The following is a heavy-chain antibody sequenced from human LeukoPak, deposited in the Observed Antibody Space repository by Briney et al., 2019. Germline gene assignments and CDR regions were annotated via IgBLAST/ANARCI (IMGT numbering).Heavy chain of an antibody. D-gene: IGHD6-13*01. Sequence: AGGSLRLSCAASGFTFSSYGMHWVRQAPGKGLEWVAVISYDGSNKYYADSVKGRFTISRDNSKNTLYLQMNSLRAEDTAVYYCAKDQHSLPGYWGQGTLVTVSS. CDR3: AKDQHSLPGY. V-gene: IGHV3-30*18. CDR1: GFTFSSYG. J-gene: IGHJ4*02. CDR2: ISYDGSNK.